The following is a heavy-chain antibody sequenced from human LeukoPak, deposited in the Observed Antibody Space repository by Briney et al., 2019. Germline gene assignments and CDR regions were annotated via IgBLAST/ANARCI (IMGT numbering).Heavy chain of an antibody. D-gene: IGHD3-10*01. Sequence: ASVKVSCKASGYTFTSYGISWARQAPGQGLEWMGWISGYNGNTNYAQNLQGRVTMTRDTSISTAYMELSRLRSDDTAVYYCARDYERIIMVRGVPLSPQTVFDPWGQGTLVTVSS. CDR1: GYTFTSYG. CDR2: ISGYNGNT. CDR3: ARDYERIIMVRGVPLSPQTVFDP. J-gene: IGHJ5*02. V-gene: IGHV1-18*01.